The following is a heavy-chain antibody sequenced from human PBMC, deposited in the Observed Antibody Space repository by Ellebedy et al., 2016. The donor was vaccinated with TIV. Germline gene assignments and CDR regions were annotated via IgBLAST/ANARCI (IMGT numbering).Heavy chain of an antibody. D-gene: IGHD3-22*01. CDR3: VKLDSSGYYYGRLDY. J-gene: IGHJ4*02. CDR1: GFTFSSHA. V-gene: IGHV3-23*01. CDR2: ISADSANT. Sequence: GGSLRLSCAASGFTFSSHAMSWVRQAPGKGLEWVSGISADSANTHYADSVKGRFTISRDNSKNTQYLQMNSLRAEETAVYYCVKLDSSGYYYGRLDYWGQGTLVTVSS.